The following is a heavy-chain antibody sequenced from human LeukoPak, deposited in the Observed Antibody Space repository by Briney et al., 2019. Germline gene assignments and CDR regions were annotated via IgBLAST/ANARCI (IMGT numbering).Heavy chain of an antibody. V-gene: IGHV4-59*12. CDR3: ARRRWYSGSYYYYMDV. D-gene: IGHD1-26*01. CDR1: GGSISSYY. J-gene: IGHJ6*03. CDR2: IYYSGST. Sequence: PSETLSLTCTVSGGSISSYYWSWIRQPPGKGLEWIGYIYYSGSTNYNPSLKSRVTISVDTSKNQFSLKLSSVTAADTAVYYCARRRWYSGSYYYYMDVWGKGTTVTISS.